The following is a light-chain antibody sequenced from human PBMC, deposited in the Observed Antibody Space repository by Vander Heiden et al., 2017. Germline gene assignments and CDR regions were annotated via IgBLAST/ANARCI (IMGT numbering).Light chain of an antibody. J-gene: IGKJ1*01. CDR3: MQARHTPWT. CDR1: QSLLQTNGYSH. CDR2: LGP. V-gene: IGKV2-28*01. Sequence: DIVMTQSPLSLPVTPGESASNSCRSSQSLLQTNGYSHLEWYLQKPGQSPQLLISLGPIRASGVPDRFTGSASGTDFILKISRVEAEDAGVYFCMQARHTPWTFGQGTKVEIK.